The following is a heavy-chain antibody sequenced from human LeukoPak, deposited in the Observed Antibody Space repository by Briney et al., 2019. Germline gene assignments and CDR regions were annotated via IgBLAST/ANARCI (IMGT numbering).Heavy chain of an antibody. V-gene: IGHV1-8*01. CDR3: AREDRGVLIVHY. CDR2: MNPNSGNT. Sequence: ASVKVSCKASGYTFTSYDINWVRQATGQGLEWMGWMNPNSGNTGYAQKFQGRVTMARNTSISTAYMELSSLRSEDTAVYYCAREDRGVLIVHYWGQGTLVTVSS. J-gene: IGHJ4*02. CDR1: GYTFTSYD. D-gene: IGHD3-10*01.